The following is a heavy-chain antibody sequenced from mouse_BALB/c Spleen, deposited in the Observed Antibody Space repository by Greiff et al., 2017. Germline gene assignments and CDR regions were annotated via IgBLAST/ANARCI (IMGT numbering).Heavy chain of an antibody. CDR1: GFTFSSYA. V-gene: IGHV5-6-5*01. J-gene: IGHJ3*01. Sequence: EVQGVESGGGLVKPGGSLKLSCAASGFTFSSYAMSWVRQTPEKRLEWVASISSGGSTYYPDSVKGRFTISRDNARNILYLQMSSLRSEDTAMYYCARGGYYYGTWFAYWGQGTLVTVSA. CDR2: ISSGGST. CDR3: ARGGYYYGTWFAY. D-gene: IGHD1-1*01.